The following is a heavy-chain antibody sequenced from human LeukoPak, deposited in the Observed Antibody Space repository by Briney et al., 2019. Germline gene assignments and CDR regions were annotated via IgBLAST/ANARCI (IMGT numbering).Heavy chain of an antibody. CDR2: IIPFFGRA. Sequence: SVKVSCKASGYTFTSYGISWVRQAPGQGLEWMGGIIPFFGRADYAQKFQGRVTITADKSTSTAYMDLTSLKSEDTAVYYCARDNNDYVWGSYRYGFDPWGQGTLVTVSS. D-gene: IGHD3-16*02. J-gene: IGHJ5*02. V-gene: IGHV1-69*06. CDR3: ARDNNDYVWGSYRYGFDP. CDR1: GYTFTSYG.